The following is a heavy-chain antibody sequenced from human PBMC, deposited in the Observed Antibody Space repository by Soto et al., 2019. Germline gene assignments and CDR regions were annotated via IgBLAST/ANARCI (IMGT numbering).Heavy chain of an antibody. J-gene: IGHJ4*02. CDR2: IIPIFGTA. CDR1: GGTFSSYA. Sequence: SVKVSCKASGGTFSSYAISWVRQAPGQGLEWMGGIIPIFGTANYAQKFQGRVTITADESASTAYMELSSLRSEDTAVYYCARDRGIVGAMSSYYFDHWGQGTLVTVSS. CDR3: ARDRGIVGAMSSYYFDH. V-gene: IGHV1-69*13. D-gene: IGHD1-26*01.